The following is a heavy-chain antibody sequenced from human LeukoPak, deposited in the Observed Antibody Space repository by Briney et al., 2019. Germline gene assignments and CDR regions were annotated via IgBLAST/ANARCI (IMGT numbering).Heavy chain of an antibody. CDR2: MNPNSGNT. D-gene: IGHD3-3*01. Sequence: ASVKVSCKASGYTFTSYDINWVRQATGQGLEWMGWMNPNSGNTGYAQKFQGRVTITRNTSISTAYMELSSLRSEDTAVYYCARVRALDFWSGYYNGHYYMDVWGKGTTVTVSS. CDR3: ARVRALDFWSGYYNGHYYMDV. J-gene: IGHJ6*03. CDR1: GYTFTSYD. V-gene: IGHV1-8*03.